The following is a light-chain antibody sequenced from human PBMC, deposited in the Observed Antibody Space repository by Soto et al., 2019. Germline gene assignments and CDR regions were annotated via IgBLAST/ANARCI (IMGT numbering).Light chain of an antibody. CDR1: QSVSSY. CDR3: QQRSNWPPIT. J-gene: IGKJ5*01. CDR2: DAS. V-gene: IGKV3-11*01. Sequence: EIVLTQSPATLSLSPGERATLSCRASQSVSSYLACYQQKPGQAPRRLIYDASNRSTGIPARFSGSGSGTDFTLTISSLEPEDFAVYYCQQRSNWPPITFGQGTRLEIK.